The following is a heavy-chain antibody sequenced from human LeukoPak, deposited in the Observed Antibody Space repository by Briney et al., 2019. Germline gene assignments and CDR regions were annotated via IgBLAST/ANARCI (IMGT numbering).Heavy chain of an antibody. CDR1: GFTFSNAW. CDR2: IKSKTDGGTT. CDR3: TTNFIAVAYYYFDY. J-gene: IGHJ4*02. V-gene: IGHV3-15*01. D-gene: IGHD6-19*01. Sequence: GGSLRLSCAASGFTFSNAWMSCVRQAPGKGLECVGRIKSKTDGGTTDYAAPVKGRFTISRDDSKNTLYLQMNSLKTEDTAVYYCTTNFIAVAYYYFDYWGQGTLVTVSS.